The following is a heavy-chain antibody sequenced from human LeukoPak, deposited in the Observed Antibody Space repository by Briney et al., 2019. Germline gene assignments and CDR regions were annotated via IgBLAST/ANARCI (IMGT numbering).Heavy chain of an antibody. J-gene: IGHJ5*02. V-gene: IGHV3-21*01. CDR2: ISSSSSYI. CDR3: ARDFLDIVVVVATMADNWFDP. D-gene: IGHD2-15*01. CDR1: GFTFSSYS. Sequence: GGSLRLSCAASGFTFSSYSMNWVRQAPGKGLEWVSSISSSSSYIYYADSVKGRFTISRDNAKNSLYLQMNSLRAEDTAVYYCARDFLDIVVVVATMADNWFDPWGQETLVTVSS.